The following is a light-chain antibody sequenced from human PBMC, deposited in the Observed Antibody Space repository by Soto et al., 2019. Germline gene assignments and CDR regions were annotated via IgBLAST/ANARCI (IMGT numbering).Light chain of an antibody. CDR1: QDIYNW. V-gene: IGKV1-12*01. CDR3: QQGSTFPLT. CDR2: AAS. Sequence: DIQMTQSPSSVSASVGDRVTITCRASQDIYNWLAWYQQKPGQAPKLLIYAASSLQSGVPSRFSGSGSGTEFTLTISSLQPEDFATYFCQQGSTFPLTFGGGTKV. J-gene: IGKJ4*01.